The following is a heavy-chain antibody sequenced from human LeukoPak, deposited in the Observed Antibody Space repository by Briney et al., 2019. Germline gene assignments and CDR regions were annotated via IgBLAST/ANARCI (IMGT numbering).Heavy chain of an antibody. V-gene: IGHV1-24*01. J-gene: IGHJ2*01. Sequence: GASVKVSCKVSGYTLTELSMHWVRQAPGKGLEWMGGFDPEDGETIYAQKFQGRVTMTEDTSTDTAYMELSSLRSEDTAAYYCATDGDTAMAIQDWYFDLWGRGTLVTVSS. CDR1: GYTLTELS. CDR2: FDPEDGET. D-gene: IGHD5-18*01. CDR3: ATDGDTAMAIQDWYFDL.